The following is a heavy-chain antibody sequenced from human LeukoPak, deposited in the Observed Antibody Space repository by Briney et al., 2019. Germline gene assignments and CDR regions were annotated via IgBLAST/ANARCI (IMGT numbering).Heavy chain of an antibody. Sequence: GGSLRLSCAASEFTFSSYAMHWVRQAPGKGLQWVALISYDGGNKYYADSVKGRFTISRDNSRNTLYLLMNSLRTEDTAVYYCARDPLYYGSRSFDYWGQGTLVTVSS. V-gene: IGHV3-30*01. D-gene: IGHD3-10*01. CDR2: ISYDGGNK. CDR1: EFTFSSYA. J-gene: IGHJ4*02. CDR3: ARDPLYYGSRSFDY.